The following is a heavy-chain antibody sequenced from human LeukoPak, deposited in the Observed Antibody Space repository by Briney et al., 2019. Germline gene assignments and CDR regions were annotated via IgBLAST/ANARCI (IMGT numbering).Heavy chain of an antibody. J-gene: IGHJ4*02. CDR3: ARGQSTVTMKSYYLDY. D-gene: IGHD4-17*01. CDR1: GGTFSSYA. V-gene: IGHV1-69*05. Sequence: SVKVSCKDSGGTFSSYAISWVRQAPGQGLEWMGRIIPIFGTANYAQKFQGRVTITTDESTSTAYMELSGLRSEDTAVYYCARGQSTVTMKSYYLDYWGQGTLVTVSS. CDR2: IIPIFGTA.